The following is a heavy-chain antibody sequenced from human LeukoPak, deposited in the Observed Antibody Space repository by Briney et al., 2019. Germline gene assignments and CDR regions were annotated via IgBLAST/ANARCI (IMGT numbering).Heavy chain of an antibody. Sequence: SETLSLTCTVSVGSISSYYWSWIRQPPGKGLEWIGYIYYSGSTNYNPSLKSGVTISVDTSKNQSSLNLRSLTAAATAVYYCASGFGYCTNGVCRDYWGQGTLVTVSS. CDR1: VGSISSYY. J-gene: IGHJ4*02. D-gene: IGHD2-8*01. CDR2: IYYSGST. CDR3: ASGFGYCTNGVCRDY. V-gene: IGHV4-59*01.